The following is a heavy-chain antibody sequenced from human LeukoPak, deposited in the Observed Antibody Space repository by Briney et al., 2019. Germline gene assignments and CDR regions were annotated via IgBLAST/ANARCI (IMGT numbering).Heavy chain of an antibody. D-gene: IGHD6-19*01. J-gene: IGHJ4*02. V-gene: IGHV3-33*08. CDR3: ARDGQGSSGWYPQYYFDY. CDR2: IWYDGSNK. Sequence: GRSLRLSCAASGFTFSSDGMHWGRQAPGKGLEWVAVIWYDGSNKYYADSVKGRFTISRDNSKNTLYLQMNSLRAEDTAVYYCARDGQGSSGWYPQYYFDYWGQGTLVTVSS. CDR1: GFTFSSDG.